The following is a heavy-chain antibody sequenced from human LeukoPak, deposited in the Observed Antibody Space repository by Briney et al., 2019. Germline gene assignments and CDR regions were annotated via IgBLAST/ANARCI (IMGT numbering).Heavy chain of an antibody. CDR1: GYTFTGYY. CDR3: AVPGPYTEYFQH. CDR2: INPNSGGT. J-gene: IGHJ1*01. D-gene: IGHD3-10*01. V-gene: IGHV1-2*02. Sequence: ASVKVSCKASGYTFTGYYMHWVRQAPGQGLEWMGWINPNSGGTNYAQKFQGRVTMTRDTSIGTAYMVLTRLRSDDTAVYYCAVPGPYTEYFQHWGQGTLVTVSS.